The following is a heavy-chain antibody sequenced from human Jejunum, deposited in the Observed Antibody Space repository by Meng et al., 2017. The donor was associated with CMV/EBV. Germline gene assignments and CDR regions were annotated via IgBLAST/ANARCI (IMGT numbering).Heavy chain of an antibody. D-gene: IGHD2-21*02. V-gene: IGHV4-4*01. CDR2: IFHNGTT. Sequence: LSLTCVVSGVSHVGTHWWDWVRQPPGRSLEWIGEIFHNGTTNYNPSLKSRVTISIDNSKNQFSLKLTSVTAADTAVYFCGDPPAGYWGQGVLVTVSS. J-gene: IGHJ4*02. CDR1: GVSHVGTHW. CDR3: GDPPAGY.